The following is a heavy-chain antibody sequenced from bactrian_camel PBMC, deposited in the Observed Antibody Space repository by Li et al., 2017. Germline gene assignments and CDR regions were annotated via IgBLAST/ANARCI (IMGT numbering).Heavy chain of an antibody. CDR1: GNTYTSSC. CDR3: AARGPYCYTKLSVRDLTY. Sequence: HVQLVESGGGSVQAGGSLRLSCAASGNTYTSSCMAWFRQAPGKEREAVAGISNDAGAAYADSVQGRFTISQDNTKNTIYLQMDSLTPEDTAMYYCAARGPYCYTKLSVRDLTYWGQGTQVTVS. D-gene: IGHD2*01. V-gene: IGHV3S53*01. CDR2: ISNDAGA. J-gene: IGHJ4*01.